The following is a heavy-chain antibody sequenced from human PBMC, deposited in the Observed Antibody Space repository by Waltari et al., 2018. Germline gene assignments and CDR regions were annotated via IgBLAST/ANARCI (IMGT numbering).Heavy chain of an antibody. CDR2: SIAILGLA. CDR1: GGTFSSYA. D-gene: IGHD2-15*01. J-gene: IGHJ6*02. Sequence: QVQLVQSGAEVKKPGSSVKVSCKASGGTFSSYAISWVRQAPGQGLEWMGRSIAILGLANYAQKFQGRVTSTADKSTSTAYKGLSSLRSEDTAVYYCARDQCSGGSCYRTNYYYGMDVWGQGTTVTVSS. V-gene: IGHV1-69*04. CDR3: ARDQCSGGSCYRTNYYYGMDV.